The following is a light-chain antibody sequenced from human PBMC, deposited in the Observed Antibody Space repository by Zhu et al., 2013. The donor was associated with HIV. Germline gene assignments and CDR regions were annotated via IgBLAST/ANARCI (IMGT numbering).Light chain of an antibody. CDR3: QQSYSTPLT. CDR2: DAS. Sequence: AIQLTQSPSSLSSSVGDRVTITCRASQGITSTLAWYQQIPGEAPQLLIYDASTLESGVPSRFSGSGSGTDFTLTISSLQPEDFATYYCQQSYSTPLTFGGGTKVEIK. J-gene: IGKJ4*01. CDR1: QGITST. V-gene: IGKV1-13*02.